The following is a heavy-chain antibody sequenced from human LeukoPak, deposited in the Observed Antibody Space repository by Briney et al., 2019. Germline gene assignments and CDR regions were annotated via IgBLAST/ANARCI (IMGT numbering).Heavy chain of an antibody. D-gene: IGHD6-13*01. CDR3: ASSSWYALDY. J-gene: IGHJ4*02. Sequence: GGSLRLSCAASGFTFSSYEMNWVRQAPGKGLERISYISSSGSTMYYADSVKGRFTISRDNAKHSLYLQMNSLRAEDTAIYYWASSSWYALDYWGQGTLVTVSS. V-gene: IGHV3-48*03. CDR2: ISSSGSTM. CDR1: GFTFSSYE.